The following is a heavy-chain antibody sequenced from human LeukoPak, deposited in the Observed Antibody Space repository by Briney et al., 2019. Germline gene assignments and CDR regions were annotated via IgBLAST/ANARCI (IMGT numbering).Heavy chain of an antibody. D-gene: IGHD3-3*01. CDR2: IYYSGST. V-gene: IGHV4-59*01. J-gene: IGHJ6*03. Sequence: SETLSLTCTVSGGSISSYYWSWIRQPPGKGLEWIGYIYYSGSTNYNPSLKSRVTISADTSKNQFSLKLSSVTAADTSVYYCASGPYYDFWSGYYKDYYYMDVWGKGTTVTVSS. CDR3: ASGPYYDFWSGYYKDYYYMDV. CDR1: GGSISSYY.